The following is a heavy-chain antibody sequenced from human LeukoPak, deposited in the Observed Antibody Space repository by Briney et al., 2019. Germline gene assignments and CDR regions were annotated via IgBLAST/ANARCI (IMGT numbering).Heavy chain of an antibody. CDR1: GFTFSSYA. J-gene: IGHJ3*02. CDR2: ISGSGGST. D-gene: IGHD4-17*01. CDR3: AKDLEPIGDFVQGGAFDI. Sequence: PGGSPRLSCAASGFTFSSYAMSWVRQAPGKGLDWVSTISGSGGSTYYADSVKGRFTISRDNSKNTLYLQMNSLRAEDTAVYYCAKDLEPIGDFVQGGAFDIWGQGTMVTVSS. V-gene: IGHV3-23*01.